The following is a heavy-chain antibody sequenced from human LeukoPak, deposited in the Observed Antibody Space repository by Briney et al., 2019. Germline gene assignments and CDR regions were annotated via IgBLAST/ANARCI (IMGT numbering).Heavy chain of an antibody. CDR2: ISYSGST. CDR1: SGSISSSNYY. D-gene: IGHD3-3*01. V-gene: IGHV4-39*01. CDR3: ARHRRADFRPGGPIDY. J-gene: IGHJ4*02. Sequence: SETLSLTCTVSSGSISSSNYYWGCIRQPPGKGLEWIGSISYSGSTYYNPSLKSRVTISVDTSKNQFSLNVNSVTAADTAVYYCARHRRADFRPGGPIDYWGQGTLVTVSS.